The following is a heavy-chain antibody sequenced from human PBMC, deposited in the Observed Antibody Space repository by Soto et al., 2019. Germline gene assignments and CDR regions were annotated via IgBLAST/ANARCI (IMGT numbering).Heavy chain of an antibody. D-gene: IGHD6-19*01. J-gene: IGHJ4*02. CDR2: ISTYNGNT. CDR1: GYTFTDYG. V-gene: IGHV1-18*04. Sequence: QVQLVQSGAEVKKPGASVKVSCKASGYTFTDYGISWVRQAPGQGLEWMGWISTYNGNTIYAQKTQGRVTMTTDISTSTAYVELRSLRSDDTAVYYCAREEGISDWHAFDYWGQGTLVTVSS. CDR3: AREEGISDWHAFDY.